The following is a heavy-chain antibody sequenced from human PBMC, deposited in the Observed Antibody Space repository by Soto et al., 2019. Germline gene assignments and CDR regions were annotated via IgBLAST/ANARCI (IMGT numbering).Heavy chain of an antibody. D-gene: IGHD5-18*01. J-gene: IGHJ4*02. V-gene: IGHV1-58*01. CDR2: IVVGSGNT. CDR3: AAARWIQLWSFDY. CDR1: GFTFTNSA. Sequence: GASVKVSCKASGFTFTNSAVQWVRQARGQRLEWIGWIVVGSGNTNYAQKFQERVTITRDMSTSTAYMELSSLRSEDTAVYYCAAARWIQLWSFDYWGQGTLVTVSS.